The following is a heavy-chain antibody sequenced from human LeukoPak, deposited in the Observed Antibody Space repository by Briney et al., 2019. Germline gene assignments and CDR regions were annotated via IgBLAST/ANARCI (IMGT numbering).Heavy chain of an antibody. CDR3: ACFYCSGGSCYQYFSYYYMDV. V-gene: IGHV4-39*01. CDR2: IYYSGNN. Sequence: PSETLSLTCTVSGGSISSRSYYRGWLRQPPGKGLEGVCSIYYSGNNYYNPSLQSRVTISVDTSKNTLSLEMNSVNAEVTAWEYCACFYCSGGSCYQYFSYYYMDVWGKGTTVTISS. J-gene: IGHJ6*03. CDR1: GGSISSRSYY. D-gene: IGHD2-15*01.